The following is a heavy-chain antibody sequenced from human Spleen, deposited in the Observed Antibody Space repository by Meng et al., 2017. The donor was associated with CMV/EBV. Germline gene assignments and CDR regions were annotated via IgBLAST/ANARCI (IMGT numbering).Heavy chain of an antibody. CDR1: ATVSGNRAA. V-gene: IGHV6-1*01. J-gene: IGHJ5*02. Sequence: ATVSGNRAAWSWIRQSPSRGLEWLGRTFYRSKWYNEYAVSVKSRMAINADTSKNQFSLQLDSVTPEDTAVYYCARAIGAGKGWFDPWGQGTLVTVSS. D-gene: IGHD4/OR15-4a*01. CDR2: TFYRSKWYN. CDR3: ARAIGAGKGWFDP.